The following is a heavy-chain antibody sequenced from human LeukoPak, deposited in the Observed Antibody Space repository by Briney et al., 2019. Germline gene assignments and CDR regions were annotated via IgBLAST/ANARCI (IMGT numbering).Heavy chain of an antibody. CDR2: TGGSDDNT. CDR3: TKDLMTGFSSGWYFAY. J-gene: IGHJ4*02. V-gene: IGHV3-23*01. Sequence: GGSLRLSREGSGFSVNGYVMSWVRQAPGKGLEWIAVTGGSDDNTHYADSVKGRFTISRDNSETRLFLQMNSLRPDDSALYYCTKDLMTGFSSGWYFAYWGQGTLVTVSS. D-gene: IGHD6-19*01. CDR1: GFSVNGYV.